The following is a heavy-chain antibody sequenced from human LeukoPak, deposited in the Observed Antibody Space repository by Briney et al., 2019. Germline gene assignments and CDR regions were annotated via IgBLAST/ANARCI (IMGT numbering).Heavy chain of an antibody. J-gene: IGHJ5*02. CDR3: ARVSCTTTSCPGWFDP. Sequence: PSETLSLTCTVSGGSISDYYWSWVRQPPGKGLEWIGYIYYSGNTNYNPSLKSRVAISVDTSKNQFSLRLSSVTAADTAVYLCARVSCTTTSCPGWFDPWGQGTLVPVPS. V-gene: IGHV4-59*01. D-gene: IGHD2-2*01. CDR1: GGSISDYY. CDR2: IYYSGNT.